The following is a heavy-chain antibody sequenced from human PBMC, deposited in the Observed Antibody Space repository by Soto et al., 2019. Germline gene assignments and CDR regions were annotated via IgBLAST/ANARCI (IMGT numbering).Heavy chain of an antibody. V-gene: IGHV4-34*01. CDR2: INHSGST. CDR1: GGSFSGYY. CDR3: ARHTTVTYDFDY. D-gene: IGHD4-17*01. Sequence: QVQLQQWGAGLLKPSETLSLTCAVYGGSFSGYYWSWIRQPPGKGLEWIGEINHSGSTNYNSSLMSRVTISVDSSNNQFSLKPSSVTAADTAVYYCARHTTVTYDFDYWGQGTLVTVSS. J-gene: IGHJ4*02.